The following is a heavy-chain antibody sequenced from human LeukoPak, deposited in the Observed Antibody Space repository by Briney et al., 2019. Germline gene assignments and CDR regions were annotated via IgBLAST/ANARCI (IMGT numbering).Heavy chain of an antibody. D-gene: IGHD3-22*01. CDR3: AREGDYYDSSGYHNDLYY. CDR2: INPSGGST. Sequence: ASVKVSCKASGYTFTSYYMHWVRQAPGQGVEWMGLINPSGGSTSYAQKFQGRVTMTRDTSTSTVYMELSSLRSEDTAVYYCAREGDYYDSSGYHNDLYYWGQGTLVTVSS. V-gene: IGHV1-46*01. J-gene: IGHJ4*02. CDR1: GYTFTSYY.